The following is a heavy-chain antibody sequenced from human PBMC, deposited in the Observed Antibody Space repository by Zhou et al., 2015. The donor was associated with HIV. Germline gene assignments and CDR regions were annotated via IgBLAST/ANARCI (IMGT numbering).Heavy chain of an antibody. CDR3: AKNFPPICTYISCYTYYYHGMDV. D-gene: IGHD2-2*02. Sequence: QVQLVESGGGLVQPGRSLRLSCAASGFTFSDFGMYWVRQAPGKGLEWVAVISYDGTIKYYADSVKGRFTISRDNSKNTLNLQMNSLRPEDTAVYYCAKNFPPICTYISCYTYYYHGMDVWGQGTTVTVSS. CDR2: ISYDGTIK. J-gene: IGHJ6*02. V-gene: IGHV3-30*18. CDR1: GFTFSDFG.